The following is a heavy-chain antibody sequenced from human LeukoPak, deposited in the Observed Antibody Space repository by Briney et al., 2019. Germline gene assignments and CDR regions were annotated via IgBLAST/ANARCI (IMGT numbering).Heavy chain of an antibody. CDR1: GGSFSGYY. D-gene: IGHD3-10*01. Sequence: PSETLSLTCAVYGGSFSGYYWGWIRQPPGKGLEWIGSIFRTGSTYYTASLKSRVSISVDTSKNHFVLNLTSVTAADTAVYFCARRVGFYGSGSLNYFDPWGQGILVSVSS. CDR2: IFRTGST. J-gene: IGHJ5*01. CDR3: ARRVGFYGSGSLNYFDP. V-gene: IGHV4-34*12.